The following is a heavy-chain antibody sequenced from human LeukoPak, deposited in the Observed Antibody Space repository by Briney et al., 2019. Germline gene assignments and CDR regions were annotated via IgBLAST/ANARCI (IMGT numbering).Heavy chain of an antibody. CDR1: GGSISGYY. CDR2: LYYDGST. Sequence: SETLSLTCTVSGGSISGYYWSWLRQPPGKELEWIGYLYYDGSTTYNPSLKSRVTISLDTSKNQFFLKLSSVTAADTAVYYCARYSYGGFYFDYWGQGTLSPSPQ. J-gene: IGHJ4*02. CDR3: ARYSYGGFYFDY. D-gene: IGHD5-18*01. V-gene: IGHV4-59*08.